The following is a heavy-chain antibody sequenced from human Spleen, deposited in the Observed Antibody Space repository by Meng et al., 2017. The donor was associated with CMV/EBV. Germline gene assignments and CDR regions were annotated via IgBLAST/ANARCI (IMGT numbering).Heavy chain of an antibody. V-gene: IGHV3-23*03. CDR1: GFTFSSYA. CDR3: AMGTIFGVVITHFDY. Sequence: GGSLRLSCAASGFTFSSYAMSWVRQAPGKGLEWVSVIYSGGSSTYYADSVKGRFTISRDNSKNTLYLQMNSLRAEDTAVYYCAMGTIFGVVITHFDYWGQGALVTVSS. D-gene: IGHD3-3*01. CDR2: IYSGGSST. J-gene: IGHJ4*02.